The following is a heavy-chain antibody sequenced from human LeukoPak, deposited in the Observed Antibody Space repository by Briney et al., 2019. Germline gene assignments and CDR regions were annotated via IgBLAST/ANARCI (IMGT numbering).Heavy chain of an antibody. V-gene: IGHV4-59*08. CDR3: ARHTRITAPIEY. Sequence: SETLSLTCTVSGGSISSYYWSWIRQPPGKGLEWIGRIYTSGSTNYNPSLKSRVTISVDTSKNQFSLKLSSVTAADTAVYYCARHTRITAPIEYWGQGTLVTVSS. CDR1: GGSISSYY. CDR2: IYTSGST. D-gene: IGHD5-18*01. J-gene: IGHJ4*02.